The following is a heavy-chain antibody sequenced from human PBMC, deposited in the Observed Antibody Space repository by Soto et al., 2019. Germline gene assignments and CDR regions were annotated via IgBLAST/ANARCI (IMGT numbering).Heavy chain of an antibody. V-gene: IGHV1-18*01. J-gene: IGHJ6*02. CDR1: GYTFTTYG. CDR3: ARDTMVRGVSSYYYGMDV. D-gene: IGHD3-10*01. Sequence: QVQLVQSGAEVKKPGASVKVSCKASGYTFTTYGISWVRQAPGQGLEWMGWISVSNAKTNYAQILQDRVTMTADTSTRTAYMELRSLRSDDTAVYYCARDTMVRGVSSYYYGMDVGGQGTTVTVSS. CDR2: ISVSNAKT.